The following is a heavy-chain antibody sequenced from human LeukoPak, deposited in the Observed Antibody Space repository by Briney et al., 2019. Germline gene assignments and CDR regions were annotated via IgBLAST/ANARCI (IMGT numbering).Heavy chain of an antibody. CDR3: AADYGDYLYYFDY. J-gene: IGHJ4*02. D-gene: IGHD4-17*01. Sequence: SVKVSCKASGGTFSSYAISWVRQAPGQGLEWMGGIIPIFGTANYAQKFQGRVTITAGESTSTAYMELSSLRSEDTAVYYCAADYGDYLYYFDYWGQGTLVTVSS. CDR2: IIPIFGTA. V-gene: IGHV1-69*13. CDR1: GGTFSSYA.